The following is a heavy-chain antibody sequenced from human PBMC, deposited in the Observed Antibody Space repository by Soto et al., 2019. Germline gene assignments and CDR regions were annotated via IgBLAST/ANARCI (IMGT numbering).Heavy chain of an antibody. V-gene: IGHV4-59*08. D-gene: IGHD3-3*01. Sequence: ETLSLTCTVSGGSISSYYWSWIRQPPGKGLEWIGYIYYSGSTNYNPSLKSRVTISVDTSKNQFSLKLSSVTAADTAVYYCASRYYDFWSGYFDYWGQGTLVTVSS. CDR3: ASRYYDFWSGYFDY. CDR1: GGSISSYY. CDR2: IYYSGST. J-gene: IGHJ4*02.